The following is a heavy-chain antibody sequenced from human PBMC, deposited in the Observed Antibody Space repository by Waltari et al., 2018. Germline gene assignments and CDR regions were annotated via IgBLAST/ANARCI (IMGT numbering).Heavy chain of an antibody. CDR3: ARKYSGSPGAFDI. CDR2: IYHSGST. Sequence: QVQLQESGPGLVKPSETLSLTCAVSGYSISSGYYWGWIRQPPGKGLEWIGSIYHSGSTYYNPALKSRVTISVDTSKNQFSLKLSSVTAADTAVYYCARKYSGSPGAFDIWGQGTMVTVSS. J-gene: IGHJ3*02. CDR1: GYSISSGYY. D-gene: IGHD1-26*01. V-gene: IGHV4-38-2*01.